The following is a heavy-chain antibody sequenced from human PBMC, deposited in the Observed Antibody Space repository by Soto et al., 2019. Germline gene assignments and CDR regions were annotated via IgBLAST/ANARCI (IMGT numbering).Heavy chain of an antibody. D-gene: IGHD2-15*01. J-gene: IGHJ4*02. CDR1: GFTFGDYA. CDR3: TRGAYIVVVVAATPFDY. Sequence: GGLLRLSCTTSGFTFGDYAMSWFRQAPGKGLEWVGFIRSKAYGGTTEYAASVKGRFTISRDDFKSIAYQQMNSLKTEDTAVYYCTRGAYIVVVVAATPFDYWGQGTLVTVSS. V-gene: IGHV3-49*03. CDR2: IRSKAYGGTT.